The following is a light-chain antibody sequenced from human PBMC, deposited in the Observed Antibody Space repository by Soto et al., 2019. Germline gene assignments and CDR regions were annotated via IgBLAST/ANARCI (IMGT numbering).Light chain of an antibody. V-gene: IGKV1-5*01. CDR3: QRYHSAPPT. J-gene: IGKJ1*01. CDR2: DAS. CDR1: RSISDW. Sequence: DLQMTQSPSSLSPSVGDRVTITCRASRSISDWLAWYQQKPGKAPELLIFDASNLKSGVPSRFSGSGSGTFFTLSISSLQPEDVGTFYCQRYHSAPPTFGHGTKVDI.